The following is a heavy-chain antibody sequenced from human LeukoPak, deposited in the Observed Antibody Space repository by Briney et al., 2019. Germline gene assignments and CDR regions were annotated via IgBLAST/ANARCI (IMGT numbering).Heavy chain of an antibody. Sequence: SVKVSCKASGGTFSSYAISWVRQAPGQGLEWMGGIIPIFGTANYAQKFQGRVTMTEDTSTDTAYMELSSLRSEDTAVYYCATEGLSGSYHYWGQGTLVTVSS. J-gene: IGHJ4*02. CDR2: IIPIFGTA. V-gene: IGHV1-69*06. CDR3: ATEGLSGSYHY. CDR1: GGTFSSYA. D-gene: IGHD1-26*01.